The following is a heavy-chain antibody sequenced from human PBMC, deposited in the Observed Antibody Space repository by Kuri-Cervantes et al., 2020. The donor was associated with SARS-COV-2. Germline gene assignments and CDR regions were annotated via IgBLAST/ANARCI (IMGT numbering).Heavy chain of an antibody. J-gene: IGHJ4*02. CDR3: AKVDQLLYDY. Sequence: GESLKISCAASGFTFSDYYMSWIRQAPGKGLEWVSAISGSGGSTYYADSVKGRFTISRDNSKNTLYLQMNSLRTEDTAVYYCAKVDQLLYDYWGQGTLVTVSS. CDR1: GFTFSDYY. CDR2: ISGSGGST. D-gene: IGHD2-2*02. V-gene: IGHV3-23*01.